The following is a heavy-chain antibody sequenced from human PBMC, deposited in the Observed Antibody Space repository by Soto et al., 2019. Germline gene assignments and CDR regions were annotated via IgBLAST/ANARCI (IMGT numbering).Heavy chain of an antibody. J-gene: IGHJ4*02. CDR1: GFVFDNYA. CDR2: ISGSGHAT. V-gene: IGHV3-23*01. Sequence: EVNLLESGGDLFPPGASATLSCLTSGFVFDNYAMSWVRQSPGRGLEWLAAISGSGHATYYTQSVQGRFVISRDKSKKTVSLQMNNLRAEDTAVYYCAKGRYFDSSGGCANYWGLGTLVTVSS. D-gene: IGHD3-22*01. CDR3: AKGRYFDSSGGCANY.